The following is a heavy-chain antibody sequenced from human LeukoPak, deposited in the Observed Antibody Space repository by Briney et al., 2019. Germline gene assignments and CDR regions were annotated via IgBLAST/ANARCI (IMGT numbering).Heavy chain of an antibody. D-gene: IGHD6-19*01. CDR3: TRDGPAGETNIAVAGTVYYYYYMDV. CDR1: GFTFGDYA. J-gene: IGHJ6*03. V-gene: IGHV3-49*04. Sequence: PGGSLRLSCTASGFTFGDYAMSWVRQAPGKGLKWVGFIRSKAYGGTTEYAASVKGRFTISRDDSKSIAYLQMNSLKTEDTAVYYCTRDGPAGETNIAVAGTVYYYYYMDVWGKGTTVTVSS. CDR2: IRSKAYGGTT.